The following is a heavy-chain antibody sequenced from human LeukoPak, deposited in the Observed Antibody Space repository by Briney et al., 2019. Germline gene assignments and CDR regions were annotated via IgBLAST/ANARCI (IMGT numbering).Heavy chain of an antibody. Sequence: GGSLRLSCAASGFTVSSNYMSWVRQAPGKGLEWVSVIYSGGSTYYADSVKGRFTISRDNSKNTLYLQMNSLRAEDTAVYYCARDYHPDYYYGMDVWGQGTTVTVSS. CDR3: ARDYHPDYYYGMDV. CDR2: IYSGGST. CDR1: GFTVSSNY. V-gene: IGHV3-66*01. D-gene: IGHD1-14*01. J-gene: IGHJ6*02.